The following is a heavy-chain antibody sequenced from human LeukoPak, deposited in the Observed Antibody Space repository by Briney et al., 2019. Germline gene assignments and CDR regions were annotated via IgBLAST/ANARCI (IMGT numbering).Heavy chain of an antibody. Sequence: ASVKVSCKASGYTFTGYYMHWVRQAPGQGLEWMGWINPNSGGTNYAQKFQGRVTMTRDTSISTAYMELSRLKSDDTAVYYCARVHFYDSSGYSLINPWGQGTLVTVSS. CDR2: INPNSGGT. CDR3: ARVHFYDSSGYSLINP. CDR1: GYTFTGYY. D-gene: IGHD3-22*01. J-gene: IGHJ4*02. V-gene: IGHV1-2*02.